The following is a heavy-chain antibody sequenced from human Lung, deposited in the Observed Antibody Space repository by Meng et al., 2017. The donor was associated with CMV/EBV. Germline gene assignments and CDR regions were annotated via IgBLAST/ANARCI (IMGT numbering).Heavy chain of an antibody. V-gene: IGHV3-30*04. J-gene: IGHJ4*02. CDR1: GFTFSSYD. D-gene: IGHD6-25*01. Sequence: SCAASGFTFSSYDMNWVRQAPSKALEWVAVISIDGSSKFYAVSMKGRFTISRYNSTNTLFLQVNSLRPEDTAVYYCTRRADYFDYWGPGTLVTGAS. CDR3: TRRADYFDY. CDR2: ISIDGSSK.